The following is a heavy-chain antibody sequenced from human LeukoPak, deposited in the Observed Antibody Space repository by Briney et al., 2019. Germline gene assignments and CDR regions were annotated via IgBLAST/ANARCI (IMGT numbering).Heavy chain of an antibody. CDR1: GFTVSSNY. CDR3: ARGPWLNAFDI. CDR2: ISYDGSNK. D-gene: IGHD6-19*01. J-gene: IGHJ3*02. V-gene: IGHV3-30*03. Sequence: GGSRRLFCAASGFTVSSNYMSWVRQAPGKGLEWVAVISYDGSNKYYADSVKGRFTISRDNSKNTLYLQMNSLRPEDTAVYYCARGPWLNAFDIWGQGTMVTASS.